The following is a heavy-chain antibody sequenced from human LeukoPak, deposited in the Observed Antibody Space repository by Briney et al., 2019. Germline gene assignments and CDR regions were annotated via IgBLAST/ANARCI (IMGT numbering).Heavy chain of an antibody. CDR2: ISAYNGNT. CDR3: ARDPDTAMVSLGNWFDP. CDR1: GYTFTSYG. D-gene: IGHD5-18*01. V-gene: IGHV1-18*01. Sequence: ASVKVSCKASGYTFTSYGISWVRQAPGQGLEWMGWISAYNGNTNYAQKLQGRVTMTTDRSTSTAYMELRSLRSDDTAVYYCARDPDTAMVSLGNWFDPWGQGTLVTVSS. J-gene: IGHJ5*02.